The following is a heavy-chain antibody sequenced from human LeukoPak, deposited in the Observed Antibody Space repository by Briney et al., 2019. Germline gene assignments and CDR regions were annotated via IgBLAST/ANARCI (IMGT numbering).Heavy chain of an antibody. Sequence: GGSLRLSCAASGLTCSSYSMNWVRQAPGKGLEWVSSISSSSSYIYYADSVKGRFTISRDNAKNTLFLQMNSLRADDTAVYYCAKSILTEAFDYWGQGTLVTVSS. D-gene: IGHD3-9*01. J-gene: IGHJ4*02. CDR3: AKSILTEAFDY. CDR1: GLTCSSYS. V-gene: IGHV3-21*04. CDR2: ISSSSSYI.